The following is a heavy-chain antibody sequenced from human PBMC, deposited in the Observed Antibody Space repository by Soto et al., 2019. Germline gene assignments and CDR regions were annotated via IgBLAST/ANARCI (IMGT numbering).Heavy chain of an antibody. Sequence: SETLFLTCAVYGGSFSGYYWSWIRQPPGKGLEWIGEINHSGSTNYNPSLKSRVTISVDTSKNQFSLKLSSVTAADTAVYYCARHEAFGGVIVIWTSYFDYWGQGTLVTVSS. J-gene: IGHJ4*02. V-gene: IGHV4-34*01. CDR3: ARHEAFGGVIVIWTSYFDY. D-gene: IGHD3-16*02. CDR2: INHSGST. CDR1: GGSFSGYY.